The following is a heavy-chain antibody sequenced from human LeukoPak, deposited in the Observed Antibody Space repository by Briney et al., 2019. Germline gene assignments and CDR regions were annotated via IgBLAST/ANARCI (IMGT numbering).Heavy chain of an antibody. CDR1: GASISSTNW. V-gene: IGHV4-4*02. Sequence: SETLSLTCAISGASISSTNWWIWVRQPPGKGLEWIGEMHHSGRTNYNPSLKSRISISVDKSKNQVFLRLNSVAAADTALYYCARAQEGCSRASCYLEPWGQGTLVTVSS. CDR3: ARAQEGCSRASCYLEP. D-gene: IGHD2-2*01. J-gene: IGHJ5*02. CDR2: MHHSGRT.